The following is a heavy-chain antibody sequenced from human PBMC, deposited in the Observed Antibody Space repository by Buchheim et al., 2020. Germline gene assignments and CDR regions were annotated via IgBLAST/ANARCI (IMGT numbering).Heavy chain of an antibody. Sequence: QVQLVESGGGVVQPGRSLRLSCAASGFTFSSYAMHWVRQAPGKGLEWVAVISYDGSNKYYEDSVKGRFTISRDNSKNTLYLQMNSLRAEDTAVYYCARDRGAAAGTDYYYGMDVWGQGTT. J-gene: IGHJ6*02. D-gene: IGHD6-13*01. CDR2: ISYDGSNK. CDR3: ARDRGAAAGTDYYYGMDV. V-gene: IGHV3-30*04. CDR1: GFTFSSYA.